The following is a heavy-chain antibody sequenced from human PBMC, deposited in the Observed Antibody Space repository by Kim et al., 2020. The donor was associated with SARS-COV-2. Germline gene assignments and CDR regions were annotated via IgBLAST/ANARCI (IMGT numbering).Heavy chain of an antibody. D-gene: IGHD5-18*01. Sequence: KYYADSVKGRFTISRDNSKNTLYLQMTSLRAEDTAVYYCAREGRTAMADYWGQGTLVTVSS. J-gene: IGHJ4*02. CDR2: K. V-gene: IGHV3-33*01. CDR3: AREGRTAMADY.